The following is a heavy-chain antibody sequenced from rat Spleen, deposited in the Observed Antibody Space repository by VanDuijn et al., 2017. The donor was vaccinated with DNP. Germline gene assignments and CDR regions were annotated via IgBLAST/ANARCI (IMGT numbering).Heavy chain of an antibody. V-gene: IGHV5-31*01. J-gene: IGHJ2*01. CDR1: GFTFNYYW. CDR3: TKDAFDY. CDR2: ITSSGGYI. Sequence: EVQLMESGGDLVQPGRSLKLSCVASGFTFNYYWMTWVRQVPGKGLEWLASITSSGGYIYYPDSVKGRFTVSRDNGKNTLYLQMESLRSEDTATYYCTKDAFDYWGQGVMVTVSS.